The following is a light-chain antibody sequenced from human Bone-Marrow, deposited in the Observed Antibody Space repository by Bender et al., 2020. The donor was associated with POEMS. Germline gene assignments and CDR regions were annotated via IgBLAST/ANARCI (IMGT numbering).Light chain of an antibody. CDR3: QVWDTDSDHQV. V-gene: IGLV3-21*02. Sequence: SLVLTQPPSVSVAPGQTARITCGGQNIGTKSVHWYQQKPGQAPVLILHNYNDRPSGIPPRFFGSNSGNAATLTITTVEAGDEADYYCQVWDTDSDHQVFGGGTKL. CDR2: NYN. J-gene: IGLJ2*01. CDR1: NIGTKS.